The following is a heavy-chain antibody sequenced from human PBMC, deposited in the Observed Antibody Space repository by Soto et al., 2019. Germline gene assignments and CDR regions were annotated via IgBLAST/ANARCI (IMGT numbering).Heavy chain of an antibody. CDR1: GFTVSSNY. Sequence: GGSLRLSCAASGFTVSSNYMSWVRQAPGKGLEWVSVIYSGGSTYYADSVKGRFAISRDNSKNTLYLQMNSLRAEDTAVYYCARVSAYCSSTSCYTGPSYYYYGMDVWGQGTTVTVSS. CDR2: IYSGGST. CDR3: ARVSAYCSSTSCYTGPSYYYYGMDV. V-gene: IGHV3-53*01. J-gene: IGHJ6*02. D-gene: IGHD2-2*02.